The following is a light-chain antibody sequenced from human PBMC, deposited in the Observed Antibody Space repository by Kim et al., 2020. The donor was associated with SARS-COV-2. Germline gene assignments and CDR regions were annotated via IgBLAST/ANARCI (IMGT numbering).Light chain of an antibody. CDR3: QQYNTYPYT. CDR1: QSISRF. CDR2: KAS. Sequence: DIQMTQSPSTLSASVGDRVTITCRASQSISRFLAWYQQKPGKAPKLLIYKASTLESEVPSRFSGSGSGTEFTLTISSLQPDDFATYYCQQYNTYPYTFGQGTKLEI. V-gene: IGKV1-5*03. J-gene: IGKJ2*01.